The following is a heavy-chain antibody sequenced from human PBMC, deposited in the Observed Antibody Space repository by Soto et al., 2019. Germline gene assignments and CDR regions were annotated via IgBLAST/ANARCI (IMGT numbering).Heavy chain of an antibody. CDR2: SRNKANGYST. D-gene: IGHD3-22*01. Sequence: GGSLRLSSAASGFTFSHHYMYRVLQAPGKGLEWVGRSRNKANGYSTEYAASVKGRFIISTDDSKNSLYLQMSSLKTEDTAVYYCTRGGTYYYDGSGYAYWGQGT. V-gene: IGHV3-72*01. J-gene: IGHJ4*02. CDR3: TRGGTYYYDGSGYAY. CDR1: GFTFSHHY.